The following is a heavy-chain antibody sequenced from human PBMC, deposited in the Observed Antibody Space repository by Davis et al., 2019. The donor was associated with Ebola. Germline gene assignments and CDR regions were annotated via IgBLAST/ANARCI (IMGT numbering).Heavy chain of an antibody. CDR2: IYYSGST. Sequence: MPSETLSLTCTVSGGSISSYYWSWIRQPPGKGLEWIGYIYYSGSTNYNPSLKSRVTISVDTSKNQFSLKLSSVTAADTAGYYCATTIDGGRDGYNWVLDYWGQGTLDTVSS. D-gene: IGHD5-24*01. J-gene: IGHJ4*02. V-gene: IGHV4-59*08. CDR1: GGSISSYY. CDR3: ATTIDGGRDGYNWVLDY.